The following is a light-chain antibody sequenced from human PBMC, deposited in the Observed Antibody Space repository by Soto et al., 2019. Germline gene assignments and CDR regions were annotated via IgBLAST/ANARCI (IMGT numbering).Light chain of an antibody. CDR3: QKYDSVPWS. V-gene: IGKV1-27*01. Sequence: DIQMTQSPTSLSASVGDRVTITCRASQGIGYNLAWYQQKPGKVPKVLIYTASTLHSGVPSRFSGSGSGTEFTLTIYSLQPEGVATYFCQKYDSVPWSFGQGTRVEI. CDR2: TAS. CDR1: QGIGYN. J-gene: IGKJ1*01.